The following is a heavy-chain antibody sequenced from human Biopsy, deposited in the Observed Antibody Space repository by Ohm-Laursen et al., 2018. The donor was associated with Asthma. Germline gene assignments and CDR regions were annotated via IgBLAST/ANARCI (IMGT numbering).Heavy chain of an antibody. D-gene: IGHD3-3*01. CDR1: GFTFSSYG. CDR2: ISYDGSNK. J-gene: IGHJ6*02. V-gene: IGHV3-30*18. Sequence: SLRLSCTASGFTFSSYGMHWVRQAPGKGLEWVAVISYDGSNKYYADSVKGRFTISRDNSKNTLYLQMNSLRAEDTAVYYCAKDTEERYDFWSGLSYNYYGMDVWGQGTTVTVSS. CDR3: AKDTEERYDFWSGLSYNYYGMDV.